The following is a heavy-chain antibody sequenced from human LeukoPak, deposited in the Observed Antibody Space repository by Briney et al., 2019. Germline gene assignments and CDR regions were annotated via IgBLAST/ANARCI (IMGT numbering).Heavy chain of an antibody. D-gene: IGHD1-26*01. J-gene: IGHJ4*02. CDR2: IYPGDSDT. CDR1: GYSFTTYW. Sequence: GESLKISSKGSGYSFTTYWIGWVRQMPGKGLEWMGIIYPGDSDTRYSPSFRGQDTISADKSISTAYLQWSSLQASDTAMYYCARLVGTMMADYWGQGTLITVSS. CDR3: ARLVGTMMADY. V-gene: IGHV5-51*01.